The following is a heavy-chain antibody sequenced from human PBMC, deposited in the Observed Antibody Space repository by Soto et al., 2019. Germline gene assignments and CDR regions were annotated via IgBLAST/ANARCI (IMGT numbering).Heavy chain of an antibody. D-gene: IGHD1-20*01. V-gene: IGHV1-8*01. CDR1: GYSFSDYD. CDR2: MNPNSGNT. CDR3: ARDNRYNWNDEGWFDP. J-gene: IGHJ5*02. Sequence: QVQLVQSGAEVKKPGASVKVSCKASGYSFSDYDINWVRQATGQGPEWMGWMNPNSGNTGYAQKSQGRVTITRNTSKNTAYMELSSLGSEDTAVYYCARDNRYNWNDEGWFDPWGQGTLVTVSS.